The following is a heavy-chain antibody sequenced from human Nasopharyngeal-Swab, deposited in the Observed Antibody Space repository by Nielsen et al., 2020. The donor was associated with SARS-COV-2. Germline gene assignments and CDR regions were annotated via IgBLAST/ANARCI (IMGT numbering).Heavy chain of an antibody. D-gene: IGHD3-10*01. J-gene: IGHJ3*02. CDR3: AKANVIFWFGQFKNDGFDI. CDR2: ISYEGSKK. V-gene: IGHV3-30*18. CDR1: GFSFNNYG. Sequence: GESLKISCTASGFSFNNYGMHWVRQAPGKGLEWVAVISYEGSKKKYAESVEGRFTISRDFSKNTLYLQMNGLRPEDTAMYYCAKANVIFWFGQFKNDGFDIWGQGTMVVVSS.